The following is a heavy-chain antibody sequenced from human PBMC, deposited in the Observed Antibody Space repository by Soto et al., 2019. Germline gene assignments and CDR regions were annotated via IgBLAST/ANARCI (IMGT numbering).Heavy chain of an antibody. CDR3: ARDQLLWFGAPIYYYYYGMDV. CDR2: ISYDGSNK. D-gene: IGHD3-10*01. CDR1: GFTFSSYA. J-gene: IGHJ6*02. V-gene: IGHV3-30-3*01. Sequence: GGSLRLSCAASGFTFSSYAMHWVRQAPGKGLEWVAVISYDGSNKYYADSVKGRFTISRDNSKNTLYLQMNSLRAEDTAVYYCARDQLLWFGAPIYYYYYGMDVWGQGTTVTVSS.